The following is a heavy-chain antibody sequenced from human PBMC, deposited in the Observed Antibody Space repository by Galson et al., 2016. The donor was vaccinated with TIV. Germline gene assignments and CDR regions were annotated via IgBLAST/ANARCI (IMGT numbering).Heavy chain of an antibody. V-gene: IGHV3-21*01. Sequence: SLRLSCAASGFTFSSSRMSWVRQAPGKGLEWVSSISSSSTYIYYAASVKGRLTISRDNAKNSLHLQMDSLRVEDTAVYYCANWGAAPGPSFDYWGRGTLVTVSS. J-gene: IGHJ4*02. D-gene: IGHD6-13*01. CDR2: ISSSSTYI. CDR3: ANWGAAPGPSFDY. CDR1: GFTFSSSR.